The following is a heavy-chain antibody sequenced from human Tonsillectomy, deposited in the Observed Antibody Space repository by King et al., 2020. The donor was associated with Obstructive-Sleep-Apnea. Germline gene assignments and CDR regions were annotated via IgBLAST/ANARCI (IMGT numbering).Heavy chain of an antibody. CDR2: ISYDGSNK. J-gene: IGHJ6*02. D-gene: IGHD3-9*01. Sequence: VQLVESGGGVGQPGRSLRLSCAASGFTFSSYGMHWVRQAPGKGLVWVAVISYDGSNKYYADSVKGRFTISRDNSKNMLYLQTNSLRAEDTAMYYCVRDESGYDILTGVYGMDVWGQGTTVTVSS. CDR1: GFTFSSYG. CDR3: VRDESGYDILTGVYGMDV. V-gene: IGHV3-30*03.